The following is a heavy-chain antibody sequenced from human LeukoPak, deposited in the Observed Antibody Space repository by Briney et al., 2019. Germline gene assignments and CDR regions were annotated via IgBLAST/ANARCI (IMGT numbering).Heavy chain of an antibody. CDR1: GYSFTNYW. V-gene: IGHV5-51*01. CDR3: QKTAYEILTGFHEEDSFDY. CDR2: IYPGDSDT. D-gene: IGHD3-9*01. Sequence: EESLKISCKGSGYSFTNYWVGWVRQMPGRGLEWMGVIYPGDSDTSYSPSFPGQVTISADKSISTAYLQWSSLKASDTVMFYRQKTAYEILTGFHEEDSFDYWGQGTLVTVSS. J-gene: IGHJ4*02.